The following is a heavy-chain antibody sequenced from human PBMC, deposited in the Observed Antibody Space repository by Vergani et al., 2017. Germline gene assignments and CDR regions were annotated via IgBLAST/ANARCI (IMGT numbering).Heavy chain of an antibody. CDR1: EYSFGNYW. CDR3: ARHTTYTDS. V-gene: IGHV5-51*01. D-gene: IGHD1-1*01. CDR2: IYPADSDT. J-gene: IGHJ4*02. Sequence: EVALVQSGPEMRKPGESLKISCKGSEYSFGNYWIGWVPQMPGKGLEWMGIIYPADSDTSYSPSFQGQVTISADKSISTAFLQWDSLKASDTALYYCARHTTYTDSWGQGTLVTVSS.